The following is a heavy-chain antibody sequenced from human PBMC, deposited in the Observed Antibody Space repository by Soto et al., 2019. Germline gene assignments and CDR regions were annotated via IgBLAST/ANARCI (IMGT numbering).Heavy chain of an antibody. CDR3: ARLYSSSWYGGFDFDY. CDR2: IYYSGST. V-gene: IGHV4-39*01. Sequence: SLTCTVSGGSISSSSYYWGWIRQPPGKGLEWIGSIYYSGSTYYNPSLKSRVTISVDASKNQFSLKLSSVTAADTAVYYCARLYSSSWYGGFDFDYWGQGTLVTVSS. CDR1: GGSISSSSYY. J-gene: IGHJ4*02. D-gene: IGHD6-13*01.